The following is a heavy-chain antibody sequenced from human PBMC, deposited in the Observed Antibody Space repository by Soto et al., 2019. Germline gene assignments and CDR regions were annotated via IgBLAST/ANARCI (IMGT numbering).Heavy chain of an antibody. V-gene: IGHV4-34*01. CDR1: GGSVNGYY. CDR2: INHTGGT. CDR3: ATRITVFGLLIPPFDP. J-gene: IGHJ5*02. Sequence: KASETLSLTCAVYGGSVNGYYWNWIRQPPGKGLGWIGEINHTGGTHYNPSLKSRVTMSVDTSKNQFSLRLSSVTAADTAIYYCATRITVFGLLIPPFDPWGQGTQVTVSS. D-gene: IGHD3-3*01.